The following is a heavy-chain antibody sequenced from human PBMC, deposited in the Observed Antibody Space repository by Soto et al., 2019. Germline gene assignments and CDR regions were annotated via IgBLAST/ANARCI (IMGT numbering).Heavy chain of an antibody. CDR3: ATVVIAGTVITDFDS. J-gene: IGHJ5*01. D-gene: IGHD2-21*01. Sequence: SETLSLTCTVSGDSIRSINNYWGWIRQPPGKGLEWVGNIYYDGSTFYNPSLKSRAAMSIDTSKNHFSLNLTSVTATDTAVYYCATVVIAGTVITDFDSRGQGVSVTVSS. CDR2: IYYDGST. V-gene: IGHV4-39*02. CDR1: GDSIRSINNY.